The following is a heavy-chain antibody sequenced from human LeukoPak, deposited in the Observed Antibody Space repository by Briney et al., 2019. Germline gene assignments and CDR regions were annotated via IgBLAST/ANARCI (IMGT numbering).Heavy chain of an antibody. D-gene: IGHD5-18*01. CDR1: GFTFSSYS. CDR3: AREWIQTFDY. Sequence: PGESLRLSCAASGFTFSSYSMNWVRQAPGKGLEWVSSISSSSSYIYYADSVKGRFTISRDNAKNSLYLQMNSLRAEDTAVYYCAREWIQTFDYWGQGTLVTVSS. CDR2: ISSSSSYI. V-gene: IGHV3-21*01. J-gene: IGHJ4*02.